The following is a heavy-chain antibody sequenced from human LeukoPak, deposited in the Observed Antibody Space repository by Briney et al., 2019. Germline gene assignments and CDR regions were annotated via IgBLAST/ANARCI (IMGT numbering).Heavy chain of an antibody. CDR1: GFTVSSNY. V-gene: IGHV3-53*01. CDR3: ARDTGHNYGYSAFDQ. CDR2: IYSGGSI. J-gene: IGHJ4*02. D-gene: IGHD5-18*01. Sequence: GGSLRLSCAASGFTVSSNYMSWVRQAPGKGLEWVAVIYSGGSIFYADSVKGRFTISRDNSKNTVYLQMNSLRAEDTAVYYCARDTGHNYGYSAFDQWGQGTLVTVSS.